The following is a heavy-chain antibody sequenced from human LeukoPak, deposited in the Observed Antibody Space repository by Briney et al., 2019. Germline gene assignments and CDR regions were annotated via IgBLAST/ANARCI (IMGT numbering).Heavy chain of an antibody. CDR3: ARGSRGYGSPWDY. D-gene: IGHD2-15*01. Sequence: SETLSLTCIVSGGSISSSYWSWIRQSPGKGLEWIGYSHYTGNTNYNPSLKSRVTISVDTSKNQFSLRLSSVTAADSAVFYCARGSRGYGSPWDYWSQGILVTVSS. CDR1: GGSISSSY. CDR2: SHYTGNT. V-gene: IGHV4-59*01. J-gene: IGHJ4*02.